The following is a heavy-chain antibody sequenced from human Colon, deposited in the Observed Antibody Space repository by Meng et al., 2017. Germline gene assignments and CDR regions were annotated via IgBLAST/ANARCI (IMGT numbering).Heavy chain of an antibody. CDR1: GGSISSGDYY. D-gene: IGHD4-17*01. V-gene: IGHV4-30-4*01. J-gene: IGHJ5*02. Sequence: QVPLQESGPALVQPSQTLSLTCTVSGGSISSGDYYWSWIRQPPGKGLEWIGYIYYSGSTYSNASLKSRVTISIDRSKNQFSLKLSSVTAADTAVYYCARDRKHYGERGWFDPWGQGTLVTVSS. CDR3: ARDRKHYGERGWFDP. CDR2: IYYSGST.